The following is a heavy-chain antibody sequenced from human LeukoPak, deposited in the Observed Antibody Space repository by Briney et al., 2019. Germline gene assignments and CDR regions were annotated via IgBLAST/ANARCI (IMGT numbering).Heavy chain of an antibody. CDR1: GFTFSSYG. D-gene: IGHD3-22*01. CDR2: INHSGST. Sequence: GSLRLSCAASGFTFSSYGMHWVRQPPGKGLEWIGEINHSGSTNYNPSLKSRVAISVDTSKNQFSLKLSSVTAADTAVYYCARDSFTMIGSPETAWGQGTLVTVSS. V-gene: IGHV4-34*01. CDR3: ARDSFTMIGSPETA. J-gene: IGHJ5*02.